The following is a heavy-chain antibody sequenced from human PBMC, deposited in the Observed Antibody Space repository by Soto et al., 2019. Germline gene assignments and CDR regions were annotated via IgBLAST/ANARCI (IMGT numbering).Heavy chain of an antibody. CDR2: ISGSGYTI. J-gene: IGHJ1*01. Sequence: VVPLRLSCAASELTFTSYAMSWGRQAPGKGLQWVSYISGSGYTIHYAESAKGRFTISRDSGKEALYLQMNGRKAEDTAVYYCARVSQSFIEYFQHWGQGTEVTVSS. D-gene: IGHD3-16*02. CDR1: ELTFTSYA. CDR3: ARVSQSFIEYFQH. V-gene: IGHV3-48*03.